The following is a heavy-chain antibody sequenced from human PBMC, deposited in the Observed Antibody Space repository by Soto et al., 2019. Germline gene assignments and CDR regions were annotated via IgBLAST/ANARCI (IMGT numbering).Heavy chain of an antibody. CDR3: VRDGGYYGAGSYFDP. Sequence: QVQLVESGGGVVQPGRSLRLCCAASGFTFSSYGMHWVRQAPGEGLEWVAVIWYDGSNKYYADSVKGRFTISRDNSKNTVCGERNSLRAEDTAVYYCVRDGGYYGAGSYFDPWGQGSLVTVSS. CDR1: GFTFSSYG. D-gene: IGHD3-10*01. V-gene: IGHV3-33*01. J-gene: IGHJ5*02. CDR2: IWYDGSNK.